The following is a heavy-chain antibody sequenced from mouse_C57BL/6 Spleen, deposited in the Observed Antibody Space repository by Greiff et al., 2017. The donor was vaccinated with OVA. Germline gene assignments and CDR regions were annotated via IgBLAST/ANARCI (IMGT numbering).Heavy chain of an antibody. D-gene: IGHD2-3*01. V-gene: IGHV1-64*01. CDR1: GYTFTSYW. CDR3: GKGYDGYYGAMDY. Sequence: VQLQQPGAELVKPGASVKLSCKASGYTFTSYWMHWVKQRPGQGLEWIGMIHPNSGSTNYNEKFKSKATLTVDKSSSTAYMQLSSLTSEDSAVYYCGKGYDGYYGAMDYWGKGTSVTVSS. CDR2: IHPNSGST. J-gene: IGHJ4*01.